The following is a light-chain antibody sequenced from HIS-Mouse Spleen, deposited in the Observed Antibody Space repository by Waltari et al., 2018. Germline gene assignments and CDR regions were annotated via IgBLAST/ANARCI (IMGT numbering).Light chain of an antibody. CDR3: QQYNSYST. J-gene: IGKJ1*01. CDR2: KAS. V-gene: IGKV1-5*03. Sequence: DIQMTQSPSTLSASVGDRVTITCRASQSISSWLAWYQQKPGKAPKLLIYKASSLASGVPSRVSGSGSGTEFTLTISSLQPDDFATYYCQQYNSYSTFGQGTKVEIK. CDR1: QSISSW.